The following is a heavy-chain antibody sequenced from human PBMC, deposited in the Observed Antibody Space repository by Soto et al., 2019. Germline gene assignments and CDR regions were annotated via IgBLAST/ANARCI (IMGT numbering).Heavy chain of an antibody. V-gene: IGHV3-74*01. Sequence: EVQLVESGGGLVQPGGSLRLSCAASGFTFSSYWMHWVRQAPGKGLVWVSRINSDGSSTSDADSVKGRFTISRDNAKYTLYLQMNSLRAEDTAVYYCVRTSLVVAAATRADYWGQGTLVTVSP. CDR1: GFTFSSYW. J-gene: IGHJ4*02. D-gene: IGHD2-15*01. CDR3: VRTSLVVAAATRADY. CDR2: INSDGSST.